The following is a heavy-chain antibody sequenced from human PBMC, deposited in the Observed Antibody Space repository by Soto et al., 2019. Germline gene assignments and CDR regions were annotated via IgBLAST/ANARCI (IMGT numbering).Heavy chain of an antibody. J-gene: IGHJ3*02. CDR2: IYSGGST. V-gene: IGHV3-66*01. D-gene: IGHD5-18*01. Sequence: IRNNKAPGKGLEWVSVIYSGGSTYYADSVKGRFTISRDNSKNTLYLQMNSLRAEDTAVYYCARAGYSYGTGVFDISGQRTIVTVPS. CDR3: ARAGYSYGTGVFDI.